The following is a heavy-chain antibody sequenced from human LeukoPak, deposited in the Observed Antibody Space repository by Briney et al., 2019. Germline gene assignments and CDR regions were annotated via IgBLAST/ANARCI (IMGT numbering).Heavy chain of an antibody. CDR1: GYTFTSHV. Sequence: ASVKVSCKASGYTFTSHVIHWVRQAPGPRLDWMGWIDTANGNTQNSQNFQGRVTMTRNTSISTAYMELSSLRSEDTAVYYCARGSAGLGQWLVQRYFDLWGRGTLVTVSS. D-gene: IGHD6-19*01. V-gene: IGHV1-3*04. J-gene: IGHJ2*01. CDR2: IDTANGNT. CDR3: ARGSAGLGQWLVQRYFDL.